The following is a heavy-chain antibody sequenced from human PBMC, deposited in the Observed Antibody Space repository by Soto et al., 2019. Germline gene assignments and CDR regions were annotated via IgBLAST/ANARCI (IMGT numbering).Heavy chain of an antibody. Sequence: QVQLQQWGAGLLKPSETLSLTCAVYGGSFSGYYWSWIRQPPGKGLEWIGEINHSGSTNYNPSLKSRVTISVDTSKNXFPLKLSXVXAXDTXXXXCARGLGYSGYDPLDYWGQGTLVTVSS. V-gene: IGHV4-34*01. CDR3: ARGLGYSGYDPLDY. D-gene: IGHD5-12*01. J-gene: IGHJ4*02. CDR2: INHSGST. CDR1: GGSFSGYY.